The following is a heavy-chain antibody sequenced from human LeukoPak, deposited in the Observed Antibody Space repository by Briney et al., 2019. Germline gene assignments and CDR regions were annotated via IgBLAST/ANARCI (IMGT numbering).Heavy chain of an antibody. Sequence: GGSLRLSCAASGFTFSSYAMSWVRQAPGKGLEWVSAISGSGGSTYYADSVKGRFTISRDNSKNTLYLQMNSLRAEDTAVYYCAKGGTNYDILTGYYPFDYWGQGTLVTVSS. CDR1: GFTFSSYA. CDR2: ISGSGGST. V-gene: IGHV3-23*01. CDR3: AKGGTNYDILTGYYPFDY. D-gene: IGHD3-9*01. J-gene: IGHJ4*02.